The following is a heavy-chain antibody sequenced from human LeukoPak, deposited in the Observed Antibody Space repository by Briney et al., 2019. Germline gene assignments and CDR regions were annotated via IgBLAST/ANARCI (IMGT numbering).Heavy chain of an antibody. CDR2: VNQRGSEK. CDR3: ARDCSNTRCLDY. CDR1: GFTFSSYW. D-gene: IGHD2-2*01. Sequence: GGSLRLSCAASGFTFSSYWMSWFRQAPGEGLEWVANVNQRGSEKYYVDSVKGRFTISRDNAKNSLYLQMNDLRAEDTAVYYCARDCSNTRCLDYWGQGTLVTVSS. V-gene: IGHV3-7*03. J-gene: IGHJ4*02.